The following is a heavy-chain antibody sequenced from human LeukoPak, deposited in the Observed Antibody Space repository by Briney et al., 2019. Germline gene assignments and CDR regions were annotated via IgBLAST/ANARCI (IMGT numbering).Heavy chain of an antibody. J-gene: IGHJ4*02. Sequence: PSETLSLTCTVSGDPMSRYYWSWIRQPPGKGLEWIGYIYYSGSTNYNPSLKSRVTMSVDTSKNKFSLNLSSVTAADTAVYYCARGGKYYDYVRGSYIFDYWGQGTLVTVSS. CDR1: GDPMSRYY. V-gene: IGHV4-59*01. CDR3: ARGGKYYDYVRGSYIFDY. D-gene: IGHD3-16*01. CDR2: IYYSGST.